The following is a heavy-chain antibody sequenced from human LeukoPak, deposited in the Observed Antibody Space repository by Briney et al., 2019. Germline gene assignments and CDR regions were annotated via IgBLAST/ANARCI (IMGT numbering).Heavy chain of an antibody. CDR3: ARGTGRLRSFDY. CDR2: INHSGST. D-gene: IGHD5-12*01. V-gene: IGHV4-34*01. Sequence: SETLSLTCAVYGGPFRGYSWGGFPKPPGKGREWIGEINHSGSTNYNPSLKSRVTISVDTSKNQFSLKLSSVTAADMAVYYCARGTGRLRSFDYWGQGTLVTVSS. J-gene: IGHJ4*02. CDR1: GGPFRGYS.